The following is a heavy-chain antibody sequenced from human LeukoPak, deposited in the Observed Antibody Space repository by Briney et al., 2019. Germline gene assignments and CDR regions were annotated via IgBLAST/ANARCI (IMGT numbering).Heavy chain of an antibody. J-gene: IGHJ4*02. CDR2: INHSGST. D-gene: IGHD3-16*01. V-gene: IGHV4-34*01. CDR1: GGSFSGYY. CDR3: ARPRGGGYFDY. Sequence: SETLSLTCAVYGGSFSGYYWSWIRQPPGKGLEWIGEINHSGSTNYNPSLKSRVTISVDTSKNQFSLKLSSVTAADTAVYYCARPRGGGYFDYWGQGTLVTVSS.